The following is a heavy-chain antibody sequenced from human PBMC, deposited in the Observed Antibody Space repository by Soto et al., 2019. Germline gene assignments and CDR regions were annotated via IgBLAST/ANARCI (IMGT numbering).Heavy chain of an antibody. V-gene: IGHV4-31*03. CDR1: GGSISSGDYY. Sequence: SETLSLTCTVSGGSISSGDYYWSWIRQHPGKGLEWIGYIYYTGRTSYNPSLKSRITMSLDASKNQFSVRLSSVTAADTAVYYCAVSRYCRSSSCYFYYYHGMDVWGQGTTVTVSS. J-gene: IGHJ6*02. CDR3: AVSRYCRSSSCYFYYYHGMDV. D-gene: IGHD2-2*01. CDR2: IYYTGRT.